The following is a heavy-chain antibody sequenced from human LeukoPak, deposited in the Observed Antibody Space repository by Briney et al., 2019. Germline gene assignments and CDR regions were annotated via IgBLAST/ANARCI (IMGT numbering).Heavy chain of an antibody. J-gene: IGHJ1*01. Sequence: GGSLRLSCAASGFTFSRYAMSWVRQAPGKGLEWVSAISGGGDNTYYADSVRGRFTISRDNSKNTLFLQMNSLRAEDTAIYYCAKAADGASVQRYFQHWGQGTLVTVSS. V-gene: IGHV3-23*01. CDR1: GFTFSRYA. D-gene: IGHD1-1*01. CDR3: AKAADGASVQRYFQH. CDR2: ISGGGDNT.